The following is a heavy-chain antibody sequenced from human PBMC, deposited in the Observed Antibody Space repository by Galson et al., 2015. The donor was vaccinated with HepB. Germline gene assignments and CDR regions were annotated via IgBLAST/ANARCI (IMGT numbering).Heavy chain of an antibody. D-gene: IGHD6-19*01. CDR1: GGTFSSYA. V-gene: IGHV1-69*04. J-gene: IGHJ5*02. CDR2: IIPILGIA. CDR3: AREPQGSGWYGDWFDP. Sequence: SGGTFSSYAISWVRQAPGQGLEWMGRIIPILGIANYAQKFQGRVTITADKSTSTAYMELSSLRSEDTAVYYCAREPQGSGWYGDWFDPWGQGTLVTVSS.